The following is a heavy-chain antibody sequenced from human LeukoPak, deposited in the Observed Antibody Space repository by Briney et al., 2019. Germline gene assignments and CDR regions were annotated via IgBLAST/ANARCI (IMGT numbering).Heavy chain of an antibody. CDR2: IRYDGSNK. D-gene: IGHD3-10*01. J-gene: IGHJ4*02. Sequence: SGGSLRLSCAASGFTFSSYGMHWVRQAPGKGLEWVAFIRYDGSNKYYADSVKGRFTISRDNSKNTLYLQMNSLRAEDTAVYYCATLPVRGVTPYFDYWGQGTLVTVSS. V-gene: IGHV3-30*02. CDR1: GFTFSSYG. CDR3: ATLPVRGVTPYFDY.